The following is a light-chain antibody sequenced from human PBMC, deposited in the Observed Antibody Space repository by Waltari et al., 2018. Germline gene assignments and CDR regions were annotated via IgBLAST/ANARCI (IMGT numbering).Light chain of an antibody. CDR3: SSYTGGSTFVL. V-gene: IGLV2-14*01. J-gene: IGLJ2*01. Sequence: QSALTQPASVSGSPGQSITISCTGTSSDVGGYHFVSWYQQEPGKAPKVMIFDVSKRPSGVSDRFSGSKSGNTASLTISGLQAEDEADYYCSSYTGGSTFVLFGGGTKLTVL. CDR1: SSDVGGYHF. CDR2: DVS.